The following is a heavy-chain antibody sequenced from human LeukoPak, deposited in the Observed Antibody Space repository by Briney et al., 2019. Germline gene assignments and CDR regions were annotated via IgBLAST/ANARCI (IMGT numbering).Heavy chain of an antibody. J-gene: IGHJ4*02. CDR1: GFTFSSYW. CDR2: IKQDGSEK. Sequence: PGGSLRLSCAASGFTFSSYWMSWVRQAPGKGLEWVANIKQDGSEKYCVDSVKGRFTISRDNAKNSLYLQMNSLRAEDTAVYYCARGHPVDIVATMLFDYWGQGTLVTVSS. D-gene: IGHD5-12*01. V-gene: IGHV3-7*01. CDR3: ARGHPVDIVATMLFDY.